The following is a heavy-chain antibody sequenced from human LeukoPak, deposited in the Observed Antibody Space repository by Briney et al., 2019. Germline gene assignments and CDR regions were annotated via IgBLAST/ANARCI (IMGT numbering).Heavy chain of an antibody. CDR2: IRYDGSNK. Sequence: GGSLRLSCAASGFTFSSYGMHWVRQAPGKGLEWVAFIRYDGSNKYYADSVKGRFTISRDNSKNTLYLQMNSLRAEDTAVYYCAKAPGAVASFDYWGQGTLVTVSS. CDR3: AKAPGAVASFDY. CDR1: GFTFSSYG. D-gene: IGHD6-19*01. J-gene: IGHJ4*02. V-gene: IGHV3-30*02.